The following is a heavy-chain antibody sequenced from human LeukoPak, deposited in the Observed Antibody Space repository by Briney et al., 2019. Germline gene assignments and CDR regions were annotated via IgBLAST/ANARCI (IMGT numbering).Heavy chain of an antibody. Sequence: GASVRVSCKTSGYTFTDYYIHWMRQAPGLGLEWMGWINSNSGDISYAQKFQGRVTLTRDTPARAVFMELNRLTSDDTAVYYCARTSIAARRADFDYWGQGTVVTVSS. CDR3: ARTSIAARRADFDY. CDR2: INSNSGDI. J-gene: IGHJ4*02. CDR1: GYTFTDYY. V-gene: IGHV1-2*02. D-gene: IGHD6-6*01.